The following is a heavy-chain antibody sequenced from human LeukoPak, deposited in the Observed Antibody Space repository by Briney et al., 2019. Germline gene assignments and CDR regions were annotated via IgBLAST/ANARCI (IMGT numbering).Heavy chain of an antibody. CDR1: GFTFSSYA. Sequence: PGGSLRLSCAASGFTFSSYAMSWVRQAPGKGLEWVSTFSGSGGNTYSVDSVKGRFTISRDNSKNTLYLQMNSLRAEDKVVYYCAKDKGYCSGGSCYGYWYFDLWGRGTLVTVSS. CDR3: AKDKGYCSGGSCYGYWYFDL. CDR2: FSGSGGNT. V-gene: IGHV3-23*01. J-gene: IGHJ2*01. D-gene: IGHD2-15*01.